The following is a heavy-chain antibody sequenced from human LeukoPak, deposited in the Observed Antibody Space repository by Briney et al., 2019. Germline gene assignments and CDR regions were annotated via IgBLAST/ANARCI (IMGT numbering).Heavy chain of an antibody. J-gene: IGHJ4*02. Sequence: GGSLRLSCAASGFTFSNHAMNWVRQAPGKGLEWVSGISGSGGSSSYADSVKGRFTISRDNSRNTMHLQMNSLRAEDTAVHYCAKVGLEWQWLTHFDYWGQGTLVTVSS. V-gene: IGHV3-23*01. CDR2: ISGSGGSS. CDR1: GFTFSNHA. D-gene: IGHD6-19*01. CDR3: AKVGLEWQWLTHFDY.